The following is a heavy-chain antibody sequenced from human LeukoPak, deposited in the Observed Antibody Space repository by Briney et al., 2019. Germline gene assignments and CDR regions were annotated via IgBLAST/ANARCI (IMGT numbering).Heavy chain of an antibody. D-gene: IGHD2-21*01. CDR2: IYYSGST. CDR3: ARQPIDPFWFDP. Sequence: PSETLSLTCTVSGGSISSVGYYWSWIRQHPGKGLEWIGYIYYSGSTYYNPSLKSRVTISVDTSKNQFSLKLSSVTAAATAVYYCARQPIDPFWFDPWGQGTLVTVSS. J-gene: IGHJ5*02. V-gene: IGHV4-31*03. CDR1: GGSISSVGYY.